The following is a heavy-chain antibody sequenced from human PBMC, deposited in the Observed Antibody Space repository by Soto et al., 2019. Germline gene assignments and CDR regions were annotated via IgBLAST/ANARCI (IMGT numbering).Heavy chain of an antibody. D-gene: IGHD6-6*01. J-gene: IGHJ4*02. CDR1: GFSLSTSDVG. Sequence: SGPTLVNPTHTLTLTCTFSGFSLSTSDVGVGWIRQPPGKALEWLAIIYWDDDKRYSPSLKSRLTITKDTSKNQVVLTVTNMDGVDAATYYCATSNYSRSSFDYSGQGTLVTVSS. V-gene: IGHV2-5*02. CDR2: IYWDDDK. CDR3: ATSNYSRSSFDY.